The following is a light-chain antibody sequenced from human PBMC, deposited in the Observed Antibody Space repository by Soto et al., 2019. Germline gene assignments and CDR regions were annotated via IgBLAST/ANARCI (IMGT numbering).Light chain of an antibody. J-gene: IGLJ3*02. CDR1: SSDVGSYNL. CDR2: EVS. CDR3: CSYAGSSTFPV. Sequence: QSALTQPASVSGSPGQSITISCTGTSSDVGSYNLVSWYQQHPGKAPKLMIYEVSKRPSGVSNRFSGSKSGNTASLTISGLQAEDEADYYCCSYAGSSTFPVFGGGTKVTV. V-gene: IGLV2-23*02.